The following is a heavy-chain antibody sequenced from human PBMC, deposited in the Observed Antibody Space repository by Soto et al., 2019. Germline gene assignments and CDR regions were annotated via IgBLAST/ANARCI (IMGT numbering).Heavy chain of an antibody. J-gene: IGHJ4*02. V-gene: IGHV3-23*01. CDR1: GFTFSSYA. CDR3: AKAGFSSGWSPSYFDY. CDR2: MSGTGGST. Sequence: EVQLLESGGGLVQPGRSLRLSWAASGFTFSSYAMNWVRQAPGKGLEWVSAMSGTGGSTYYADSVKGRFTISRDNSKNTLYLQMNSLRVEDTAVFYCAKAGFSSGWSPSYFDYWGQGTLVTVSS. D-gene: IGHD6-19*01.